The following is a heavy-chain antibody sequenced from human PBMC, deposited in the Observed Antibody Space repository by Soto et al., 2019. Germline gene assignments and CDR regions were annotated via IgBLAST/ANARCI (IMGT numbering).Heavy chain of an antibody. CDR3: VRENYYYGMDV. Sequence: EVQLVESGGGLVQPGGSLRLSCAASGFTVSTDWMYWVRQAPGKGLEWVSVIRSGGNTNYADSVEGRFTISRDNSTSTVYLQMNSLRAEDTAVYYCVRENYYYGMDVWGQGTTVSVSS. CDR2: IRSGGNT. CDR1: GFTVSTDW. V-gene: IGHV3-66*01. J-gene: IGHJ6*02.